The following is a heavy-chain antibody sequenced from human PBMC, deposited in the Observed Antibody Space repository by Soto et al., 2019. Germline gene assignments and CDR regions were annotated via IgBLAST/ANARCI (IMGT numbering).Heavy chain of an antibody. Sequence: SVKVSCKASGGTFSSYAISWVRQAPGQGLEWMGGIIPIIGTANYAQKFQGRVTITADKSTGTAYMELSSLRSEDTAVYYCARGPSTLAVGSGWYYEYFDYWGQGTLVTVSS. J-gene: IGHJ4*02. CDR1: GGTFSSYA. V-gene: IGHV1-69*06. CDR2: IIPIIGTA. D-gene: IGHD6-19*01. CDR3: ARGPSTLAVGSGWYYEYFDY.